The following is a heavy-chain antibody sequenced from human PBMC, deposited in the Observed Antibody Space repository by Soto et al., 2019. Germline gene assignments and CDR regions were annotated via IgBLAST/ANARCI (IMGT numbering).Heavy chain of an antibody. D-gene: IGHD3-3*01. CDR2: ISPFNGNT. V-gene: IGHV1-18*01. Sequence: ASVKVSCKSSGYPFTHYGITWVREAPGQGTGWMGWISPFNGNTNYGQTLQGRVTLTTDTSTSTVYMELNSLKTEDTAVYYCTRHDSNYDFWSGSPPRYGMDVWGKGTTVTVS. J-gene: IGHJ6*04. CDR1: GYPFTHYG. CDR3: TRHDSNYDFWSGSPPRYGMDV.